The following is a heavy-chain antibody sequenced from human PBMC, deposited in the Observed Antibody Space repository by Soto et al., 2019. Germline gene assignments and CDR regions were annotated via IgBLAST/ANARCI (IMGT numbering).Heavy chain of an antibody. J-gene: IGHJ4*02. CDR3: AKGVRSLYRSGWLDY. D-gene: IGHD6-19*01. CDR1: GFTFSSYG. V-gene: IGHV3-30*18. CDR2: ISYDGSNK. Sequence: QMQLVESGGGVVQPGRSLRLSCAASGFTFSSYGMHWVRQAPGKGLEWVAVISYDGSNKYYLDSVKGRFTISRDDSKNTLYLQMSSLRAEDTVVYYCAKGVRSLYRSGWLDYWVQGPLVTVSS.